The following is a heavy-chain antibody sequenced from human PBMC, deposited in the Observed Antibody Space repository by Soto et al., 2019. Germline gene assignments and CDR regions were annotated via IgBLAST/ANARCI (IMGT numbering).Heavy chain of an antibody. CDR3: ARVSKXVAPKDGKSAYFYAMDV. J-gene: IGHJ6*02. V-gene: IGHV4-61*08. CDR1: GDFFSSSVFY. D-gene: IGHD2-15*01. Sequence: SDTLSLTCAVSGDFFSSSVFYWTWIRQPPGNRLEWIGYVYSTGTTNYSPSLKSRVDMSVDTSENQFSLKVRSGTAADAAVYFCARVSKXVAPKDGKSAYFYAMDVWGPGTTVTVSS. CDR2: VYSTGTT.